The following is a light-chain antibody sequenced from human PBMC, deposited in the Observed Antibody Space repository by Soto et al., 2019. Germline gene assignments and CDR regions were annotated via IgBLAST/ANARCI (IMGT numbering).Light chain of an antibody. V-gene: IGLV4-69*01. Sequence: QSVLTQSPSASASLGASVKLTCTLSSGHSSYAIAWHQQQPEKGPPYLMKLNSDGSHSKGDGIPDRFSGSSSGAERYLTISSLQSEDEADYYCQTWGTGGVVFGGGTQLTVL. CDR3: QTWGTGGVV. J-gene: IGLJ2*01. CDR2: LNSDGSH. CDR1: SGHSSYA.